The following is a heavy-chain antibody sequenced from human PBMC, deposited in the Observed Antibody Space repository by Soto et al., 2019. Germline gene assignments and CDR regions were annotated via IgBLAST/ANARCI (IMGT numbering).Heavy chain of an antibody. J-gene: IGHJ4*02. V-gene: IGHV4-34*01. CDR2: INHSGIT. Sequence: SETLSLTCAVYGASFSGYFCSWIRQPPGKGLEWIGEINHSGITKYNPSLKSRVTISVDTSRDQFSLRLTSVTAADTAVYYCAAAPRYWGQGTLVT. CDR3: AAAPRY. D-gene: IGHD2-15*01. CDR1: GASFSGYF.